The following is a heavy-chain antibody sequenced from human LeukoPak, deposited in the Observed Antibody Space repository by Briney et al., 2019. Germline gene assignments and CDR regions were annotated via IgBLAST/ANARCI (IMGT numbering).Heavy chain of an antibody. CDR2: IKQDGSEK. D-gene: IGHD3-3*01. V-gene: IGHV3-7*01. CDR1: GFTFSSYW. J-gene: IGHJ6*02. Sequence: GGSLRLSCAASGFTFSSYWTSWVRQAPGKGLEWVANIKQDGSEKYYVDSVKGRFTISRDNAKNSLYLQMNSLRAEDTAVCYCARDYDLLYYGMDVWGQGTTVTVSS. CDR3: ARDYDLLYYGMDV.